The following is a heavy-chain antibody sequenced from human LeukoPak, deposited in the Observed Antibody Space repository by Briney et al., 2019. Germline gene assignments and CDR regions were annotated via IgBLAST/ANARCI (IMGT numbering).Heavy chain of an antibody. CDR2: IKYDASST. CDR3: ARGATYAYHQDY. J-gene: IGHJ4*02. D-gene: IGHD1-26*01. Sequence: PGGSLRLSCVDSGFTFSRHSMNWVRQAPGKGLVWVSRIKYDASSTSYADSVKGRFTISRDNAKNTLYLQMNSLRAEDTAVYYCARGATYAYHQDYWGQGTLVTVSS. CDR1: GFTFSRHS. V-gene: IGHV3-74*01.